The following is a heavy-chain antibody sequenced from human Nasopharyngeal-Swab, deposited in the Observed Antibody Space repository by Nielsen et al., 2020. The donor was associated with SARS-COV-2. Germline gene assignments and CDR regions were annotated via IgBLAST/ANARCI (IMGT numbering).Heavy chain of an antibody. D-gene: IGHD6-19*01. V-gene: IGHV3-21*01. Sequence: GESLKISCATSGFIFSTYRMNWVRQAPGKGLEWVSSISSTNNYIYYAESVKGRFTISRDNAKSSLYLQMNSLRAEDTAVYYCASSGYSSGCNLWGRGTLVTVSS. CDR2: ISSTNNYI. J-gene: IGHJ2*01. CDR3: ASSGYSSGCNL. CDR1: GFIFSTYR.